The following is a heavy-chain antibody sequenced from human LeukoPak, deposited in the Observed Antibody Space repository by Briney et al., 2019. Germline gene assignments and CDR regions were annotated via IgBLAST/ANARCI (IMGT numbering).Heavy chain of an antibody. CDR2: ISAYNGNT. CDR3: ARNMVWSKNYYYYGMDV. CDR1: GYTFTNYG. J-gene: IGHJ6*02. D-gene: IGHD2/OR15-2a*01. Sequence: GASAKVSCKASGYTFTNYGINWVRQAPGQGLEWMGWISAYNGNTNYAQKLQGRVTMTTDTSTSTAYMGLRSLRSDDTAVYYCARNMVWSKNYYYYGMDVWGQGTTVTVSS. V-gene: IGHV1-18*01.